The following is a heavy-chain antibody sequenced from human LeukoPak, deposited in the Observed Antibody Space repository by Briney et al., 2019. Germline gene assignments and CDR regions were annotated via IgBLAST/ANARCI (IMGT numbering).Heavy chain of an antibody. CDR3: ARGAPAYCGGDCYPGDFDY. CDR1: GGSFSGYY. V-gene: IGHV4-34*01. D-gene: IGHD2-21*02. CDR2: INHSGST. J-gene: IGHJ4*02. Sequence: PSETLSLTCAVYGGSFSGYYWSWIRQPPGKGLEWIGEINHSGSTNYNPSLKSRVTISVDTSKNQFSLKLSSVTAADTAVYYCARGAPAYCGGDCYPGDFDYWGQGTLVTVSS.